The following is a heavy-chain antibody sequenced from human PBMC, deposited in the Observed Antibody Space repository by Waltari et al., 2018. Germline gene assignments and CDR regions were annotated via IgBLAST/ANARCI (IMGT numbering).Heavy chain of an antibody. V-gene: IGHV3-7*01. CDR3: ARDWEGERPNFDY. J-gene: IGHJ4*02. CDR1: GFSFSTYW. D-gene: IGHD1-26*01. CDR2: INQEGSKK. Sequence: EVQLVESGGGLVEPGGSLRLSCVASGFSFSTYWMSWVRQAPGKGLGWVADINQEGSKKCYMGSMKGRFTISRDNAKSSVYLEMNSLRGDDTAVYYCARDWEGERPNFDYWGQGILVTVSS.